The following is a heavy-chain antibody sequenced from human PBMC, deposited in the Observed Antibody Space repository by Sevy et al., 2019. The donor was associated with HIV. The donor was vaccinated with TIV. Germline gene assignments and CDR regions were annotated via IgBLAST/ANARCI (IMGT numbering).Heavy chain of an antibody. D-gene: IGHD6-13*01. Sequence: SETLSLTCSVSGDSITSSSYYWGWIRQPPGKGLEWIGIINYRGNTYYNPSLKSRVTIFVDTSKNHFSLKLTSVTAADTAFYYGARRAYGSSHYFDYWGQGTLVTVSS. V-gene: IGHV4-39*02. J-gene: IGHJ4*02. CDR2: INYRGNT. CDR3: ARRAYGSSHYFDY. CDR1: GDSITSSSYY.